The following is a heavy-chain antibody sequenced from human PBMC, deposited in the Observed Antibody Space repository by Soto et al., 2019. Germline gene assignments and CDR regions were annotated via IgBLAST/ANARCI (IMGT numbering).Heavy chain of an antibody. CDR2: IYPGDSDT. Sequence: PGESLKISCKGSGYSFTSYWIGWVRQMPGKGLEWMGIIYPGDSDTRYSPSFQGHVTISADKSISTAYLQWSSLKASDTAMYYCARRGPRGDDYGDYAPHEDYYGMDVWGQGTTVTVSS. CDR3: ARRGPRGDDYGDYAPHEDYYGMDV. J-gene: IGHJ6*02. V-gene: IGHV5-51*01. CDR1: GYSFTSYW. D-gene: IGHD4-17*01.